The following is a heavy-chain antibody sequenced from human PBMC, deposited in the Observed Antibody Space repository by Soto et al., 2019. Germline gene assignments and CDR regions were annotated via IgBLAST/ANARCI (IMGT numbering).Heavy chain of an antibody. J-gene: IGHJ6*02. CDR3: TRIYCTTTSCFINGMDV. CDR1: GYSISSGYY. Sequence: SETLSLTCAVSGYSISSGYYWGWIRQPPGKGLEWIGSIYHSGSTYYNPSLKSRVTISVDTSKNQFSLKLSSVTAADTAVYYCTRIYCTTTSCFINGMDVWGQGTTVTVSS. CDR2: IYHSGST. D-gene: IGHD2-2*01. V-gene: IGHV4-38-2*01.